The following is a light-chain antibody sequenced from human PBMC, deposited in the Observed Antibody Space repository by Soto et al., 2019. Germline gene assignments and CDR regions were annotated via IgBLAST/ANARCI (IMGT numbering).Light chain of an antibody. J-gene: IGLJ1*01. V-gene: IGLV2-14*01. CDR1: SSDVGGYNY. Sequence: QSALTQPASVSGSPGQSITISCTGTSSDVGGYNYVSWYQQHPGKAPKLMIYEVSNRPSGVPNRFSGSKSGNTASLTISGLQAEDEADYYCSPYTSSSTPYVFGTGTKLTVL. CDR3: SPYTSSSTPYV. CDR2: EVS.